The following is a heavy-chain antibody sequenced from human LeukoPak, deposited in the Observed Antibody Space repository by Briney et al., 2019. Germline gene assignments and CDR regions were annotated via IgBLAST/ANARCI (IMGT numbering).Heavy chain of an antibody. CDR3: GKAEAGTYYFDY. Sequence: PGGSLRLSCAPSVYIFRNYAMRWVRHAPGGGLEWVSVISGGGGDRFYADSVKGRFTISRDNSKNTLYLQMSSLRVEDTAVYYCGKAEAGTYYFDYWGQGTLVTVSS. CDR1: VYIFRNYA. D-gene: IGHD6-19*01. CDR2: ISGGGGDR. V-gene: IGHV3-23*01. J-gene: IGHJ4*02.